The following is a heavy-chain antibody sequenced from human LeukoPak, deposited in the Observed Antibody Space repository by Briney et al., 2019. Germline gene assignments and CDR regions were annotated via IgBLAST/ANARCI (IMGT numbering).Heavy chain of an antibody. CDR1: GFTFSSYA. V-gene: IGHV3-30-3*01. D-gene: IGHD6-19*01. CDR3: ARCRISSGWYYYYGMDV. CDR2: ISYDGSNK. Sequence: PGRSLRLSCAASGFTFSSYAMHWVRQAPGKGLEWVAVISYDGSNKYYADSVKGRFTISRDNSKNTLYLQMNSLRAEDTAVYYCARCRISSGWYYYYGMDVWGQGTTVTVPS. J-gene: IGHJ6*02.